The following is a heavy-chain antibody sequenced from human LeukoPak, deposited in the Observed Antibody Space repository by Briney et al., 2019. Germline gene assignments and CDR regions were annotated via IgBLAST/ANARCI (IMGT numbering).Heavy chain of an antibody. J-gene: IGHJ6*03. D-gene: IGHD6-13*01. V-gene: IGHV4-4*07. CDR3: ARDRGEGQQLPPFYYYYYYYMDV. Sequence: SETLSLTCTVSGGSISSYYWSWIRQPAGKGLEWIGRIYTSGSTNYNPSLKSRVTMSVDTSKNQFSLKLSSVTAADTAVYYCARDRGEGQQLPPFYYYYYYYMDVWGKGTTVTVSS. CDR1: GGSISSYY. CDR2: IYTSGST.